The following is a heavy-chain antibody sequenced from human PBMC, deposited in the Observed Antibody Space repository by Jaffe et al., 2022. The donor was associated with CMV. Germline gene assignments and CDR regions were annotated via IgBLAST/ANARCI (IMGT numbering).Heavy chain of an antibody. V-gene: IGHV3-30*03. CDR2: ISYDGSDK. Sequence: QVQLVESGGGVVQPGRSLRLSCAASGFSFSSYGMHWVRQAPGKGLEWVAVISYDGSDKYYADSVKGRFTISRDNSKNTLYLQMNSLRVEDTAVYYCARYSSSSNYYYGMDVWGQGTTVTVSS. J-gene: IGHJ6*02. CDR3: ARYSSSSNYYYGMDV. CDR1: GFSFSSYG. D-gene: IGHD6-6*01.